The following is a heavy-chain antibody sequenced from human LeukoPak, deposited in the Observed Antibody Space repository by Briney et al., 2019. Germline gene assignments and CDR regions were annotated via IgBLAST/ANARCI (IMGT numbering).Heavy chain of an antibody. CDR1: GFTVSSNY. Sequence: GGSLRLSCAASGFTVSSNYMSWVRQAPGKGLEWVSAISGSGGSTYYADSVKGRFTISRDNSKNTLYLQMNSLRAEDTAVYYCAKVPYSSSWYYFDYWGQGTLVTVSS. J-gene: IGHJ4*02. D-gene: IGHD6-13*01. CDR2: ISGSGGST. V-gene: IGHV3-23*01. CDR3: AKVPYSSSWYYFDY.